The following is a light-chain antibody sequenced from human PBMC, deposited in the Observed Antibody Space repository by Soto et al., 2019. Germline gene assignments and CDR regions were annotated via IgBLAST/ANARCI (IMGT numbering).Light chain of an antibody. CDR3: AAWDDSLNGGV. V-gene: IGLV1-44*01. J-gene: IGLJ3*02. CDR2: SND. Sequence: QSVLAQPPSASGTPGQRVSISCSGGSSNIGDNSVNWYQHVPGAAPQLLIYSNDQRPLEVADRFSGSKSGTSASLAISGLRSDDEGEYYCAAWDDSLNGGVFGGGTKLTVL. CDR1: SSNIGDNS.